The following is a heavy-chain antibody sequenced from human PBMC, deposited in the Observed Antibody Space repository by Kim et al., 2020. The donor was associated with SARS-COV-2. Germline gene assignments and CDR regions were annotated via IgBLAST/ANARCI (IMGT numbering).Heavy chain of an antibody. Sequence: GGSLRLSCAASGFTFSSYAMHWVRQAPGKGLEWVAVISYDGSNKYYADSVKGRFTISRDNSKNTLYLQMNSLRAEDTAVYYCALGVVTANQFDYWGQGTLVTVSS. CDR1: GFTFSSYA. V-gene: IGHV3-30*04. J-gene: IGHJ4*02. D-gene: IGHD2-21*02. CDR3: ALGVVTANQFDY. CDR2: ISYDGSNK.